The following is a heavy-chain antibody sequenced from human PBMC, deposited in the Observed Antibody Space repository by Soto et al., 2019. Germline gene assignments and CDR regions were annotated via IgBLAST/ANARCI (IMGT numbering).Heavy chain of an antibody. CDR1: GFTFNSYG. CDR2: ISDASTKT. D-gene: IGHD1-26*01. J-gene: IGHJ6*02. CDR3: ARTRSACSDFHYYSLDV. Sequence: QVQLVESGGGVVQPGRSLRLSCAASGFTFNSYGMNWVRQGPGNGLEWVAFISDASTKTYYADSVKGRFTISRDNSNNALYGQMNSLTGEDKAVYYCARTRSACSDFHYYSLDVWGQGTTVTVSS. V-gene: IGHV3-30*03.